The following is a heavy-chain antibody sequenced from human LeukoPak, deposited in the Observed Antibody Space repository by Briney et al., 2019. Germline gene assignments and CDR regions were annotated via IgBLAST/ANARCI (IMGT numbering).Heavy chain of an antibody. D-gene: IGHD3-16*02. J-gene: IGHJ4*02. V-gene: IGHV4-59*01. CDR3: ARMRANDYVWGSYRCFTGYYFDY. CDR1: GGSISSYY. CDR2: IYYSGST. Sequence: SETLSLTCTVSGGSISSYYWSWIRQPPGKGLEWIGHIYYSGSTNYNPSLKSRVTISVDTSKNQFSLKLSSVTAADTAVYYCARMRANDYVWGSYRCFTGYYFDYWGQGTLVTVSS.